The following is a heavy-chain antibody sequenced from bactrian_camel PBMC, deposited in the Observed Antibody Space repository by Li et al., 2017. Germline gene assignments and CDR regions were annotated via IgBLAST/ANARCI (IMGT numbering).Heavy chain of an antibody. V-gene: IGHV3S57*01. CDR3: AAGTRALRQWGSLDRRAYAY. D-gene: IGHD1*01. J-gene: IGHJ4*01. CDR2: ISTDGSR. CDR1: GYTASAYC. Sequence: SGYTASAYCLAWLRQAPGNEREGVAAISTDGSRNYAPPVKGRFTISKDNDKNTLDLQMSNLKPEDTALYYCAAGTRALRQWGSLDRRAYAYWGQGTQVTVS.